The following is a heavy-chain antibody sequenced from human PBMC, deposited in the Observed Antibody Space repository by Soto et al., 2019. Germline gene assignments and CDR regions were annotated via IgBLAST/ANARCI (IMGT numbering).Heavy chain of an antibody. CDR1: GFTFSTYA. D-gene: IGHD3-22*01. J-gene: IGHJ4*02. Sequence: EVQLLESGGGLVQPGGSLRLSCAASGFTFSTYAMSWVRQAPGKGLEWVSAISGSPSSTYYADSVKGRFTISRDNSKKTLFLQMNSLRAEDTAIYYCAKDGYDSSGDRYYFDYWGQGIPVTVSS. V-gene: IGHV3-23*01. CDR2: ISGSPSST. CDR3: AKDGYDSSGDRYYFDY.